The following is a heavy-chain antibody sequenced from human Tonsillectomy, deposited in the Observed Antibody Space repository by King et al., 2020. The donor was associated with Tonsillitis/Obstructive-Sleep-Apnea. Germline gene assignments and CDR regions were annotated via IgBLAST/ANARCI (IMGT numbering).Heavy chain of an antibody. V-gene: IGHV5-10-1*01. Sequence: QLVQSGAEVKKPGESLRISCKGSGYSFTSYWISWVRQMPGKGLEWMGRIEPSDSFTNYSPSFQGHVTISADKSFSTSYLQWSSLKASDTAMYYCARHPYINYPSDYWGQGTLVTVSS. J-gene: IGHJ4*02. CDR1: GYSFTSYW. CDR3: ARHPYINYPSDY. D-gene: IGHD4-11*01. CDR2: IEPSDSFT.